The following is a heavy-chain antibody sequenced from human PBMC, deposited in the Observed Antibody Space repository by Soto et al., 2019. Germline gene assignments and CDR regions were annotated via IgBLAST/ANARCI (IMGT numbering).Heavy chain of an antibody. CDR2: IYTSGST. Sequence: SETLSLTCTVSGGSISSCCWSWIRQPAGKGLEWIGRIYTSGSTNYNPSLKSRVTMSVDTSKNQFSLKLSSVTAADTAVYYCARDHDEGAMWYYFDYWGQGTLVTVSS. CDR3: ARDHDEGAMWYYFDY. J-gene: IGHJ4*02. V-gene: IGHV4-4*07. D-gene: IGHD1-26*01. CDR1: GGSISSCC.